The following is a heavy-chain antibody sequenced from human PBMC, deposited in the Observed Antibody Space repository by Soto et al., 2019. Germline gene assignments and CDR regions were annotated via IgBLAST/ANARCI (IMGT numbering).Heavy chain of an antibody. CDR3: ARESEDLTSNFDY. V-gene: IGHV3-21*01. J-gene: IGHJ4*02. CDR1: GFTFSRYI. CDR2: ISSTTNYI. Sequence: PGGSLRLSCAAPGFTFSRYIMNWVRQPPGKGLEWVSSISSTTNYIYYADSMKGRFTVSRDNAKNSVYLDMNSLSAEDTAVYYCARESEDLTSNFDYWGQGTLVTVSS.